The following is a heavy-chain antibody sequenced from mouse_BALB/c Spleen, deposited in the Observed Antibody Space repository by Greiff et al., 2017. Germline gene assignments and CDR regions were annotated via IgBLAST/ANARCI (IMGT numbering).Heavy chain of an antibody. CDR2: IDPYDSET. Sequence: QVQLKQSGAELVRPGASVKLSCKASGYTFTSYWMNWVKQRPEQGLEWIGRIDPYDSETHYNQKFKDKAILTVDKSSSTAYMQLSSLTSEDSAVYYCVVYRYDARPMDYWGQGTSVTVSS. V-gene: IGHV1-74*01. D-gene: IGHD2-14*01. CDR1: GYTFTSYW. CDR3: VVYRYDARPMDY. J-gene: IGHJ4*01.